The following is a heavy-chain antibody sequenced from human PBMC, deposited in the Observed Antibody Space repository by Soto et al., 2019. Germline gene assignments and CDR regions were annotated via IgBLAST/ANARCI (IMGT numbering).Heavy chain of an antibody. J-gene: IGHJ4*02. CDR3: AKHRESGRATASDC. V-gene: IGHV3-23*01. D-gene: IGHD2-21*02. CDR1: GCTFKNYA. CDR2: ISDVGGT. Sequence: EVQLLESGGGLVQPGGSLRLSCAASGCTFKNYALSWVRQAPEKGLAWVATISDVGGTNYADSLEGRFTISRDNFKNTVFLQMTDLRAEDTALYYCAKHRESGRATASDCWGQVTLVTVTP.